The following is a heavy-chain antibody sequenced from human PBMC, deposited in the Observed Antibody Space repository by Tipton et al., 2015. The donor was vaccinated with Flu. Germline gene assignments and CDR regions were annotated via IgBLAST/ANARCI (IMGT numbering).Heavy chain of an antibody. CDR2: ISYDGSTK. CDR1: GFSFSGYG. V-gene: IGHV3-30*19. J-gene: IGHJ4*02. CDR3: ARDRYHDGSGYPYFDY. Sequence: RSLRLSCTTSGFSFSGYGMLWFRQAPGKGLEWVAFISYDGSTKHYADSVKGRFTISRDFSKNTVFLQMNSLRIDDTGVYYCARDRYHDGSGYPYFDYWGQGTLATVSS. D-gene: IGHD3-22*01.